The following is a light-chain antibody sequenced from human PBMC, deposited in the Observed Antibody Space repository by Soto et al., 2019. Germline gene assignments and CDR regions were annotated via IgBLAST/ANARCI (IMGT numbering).Light chain of an antibody. CDR3: KQYGSSPLT. V-gene: IGKV3-20*01. Sequence: EIVMTQSPGTLSLSPGERATLSCRASQSVSSSLLAWYQQKPGQAPRLLIYGAYSRATGIQDRFSGSGSGTDFTLTIRRLEPEDFAVYYCKQYGSSPLTFGGGTKVDIK. CDR1: QSVSSSL. CDR2: GAY. J-gene: IGKJ4*01.